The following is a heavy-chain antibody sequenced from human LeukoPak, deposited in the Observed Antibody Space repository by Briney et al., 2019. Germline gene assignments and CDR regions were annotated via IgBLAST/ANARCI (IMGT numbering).Heavy chain of an antibody. D-gene: IGHD6-13*01. V-gene: IGHV3-66*01. CDR1: GFTVGSNY. J-gene: IGHJ4*02. CDR2: IYSGGST. CDR3: ASRLAAAGN. Sequence: PGGSLRLSCSASGFTVGSNYMSWVRQAPGKGLESVSVIYSGGSTYYADSVKGRFTISRDNSKNTLYLQMNSLRAEDTAVEYCASRLAAAGNWGQGTLVTVSS.